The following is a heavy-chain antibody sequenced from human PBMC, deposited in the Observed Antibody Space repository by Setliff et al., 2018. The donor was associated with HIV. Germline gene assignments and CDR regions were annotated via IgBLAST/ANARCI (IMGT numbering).Heavy chain of an antibody. Sequence: SETLSLTCTVSGGSIRSSSYYWGWIRQPPGKGLEWIGSVYYSGSTYYNPSLKSRVTISMDTSKNQFSLKLSSVTAADTAVYYCARGRGDIVATITQYYYYYCYMDVWGKGTTVTVSS. D-gene: IGHD5-12*01. CDR2: VYYSGST. V-gene: IGHV4-39*07. CDR1: GGSIRSSSYY. J-gene: IGHJ6*03. CDR3: ARGRGDIVATITQYYYYYCYMDV.